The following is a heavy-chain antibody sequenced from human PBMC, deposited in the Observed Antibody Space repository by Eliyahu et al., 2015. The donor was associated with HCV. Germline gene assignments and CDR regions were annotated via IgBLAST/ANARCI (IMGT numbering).Heavy chain of an antibody. V-gene: IGHV3-30*18. Sequence: QVQLAASGGGVVQPGRSLRLSCAASGFSFXDYGIHWVRQAPGKGLEWVAGISFDGNNEVYADSVKGRFTLSRDNSKNMVYLQMNSLRREDTALYFCAKISLSGNRYYYDLSGSSNFDHWGQGTLVTVSS. CDR3: AKISLSGNRYYYDLSGSSNFDH. D-gene: IGHD3-22*01. CDR1: GFSFXDYG. CDR2: ISFDGNNE. J-gene: IGHJ4*02.